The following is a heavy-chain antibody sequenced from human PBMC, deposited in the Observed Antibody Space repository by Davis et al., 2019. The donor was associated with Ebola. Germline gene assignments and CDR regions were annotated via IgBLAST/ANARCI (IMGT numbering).Heavy chain of an antibody. CDR3: AKDGLRFLEWLFSVGYFDY. CDR2: ISGSGGST. J-gene: IGHJ4*02. V-gene: IGHV3-23*01. CDR1: GFTFSSYA. Sequence: PGGSLRLSCAASGFTFSSYAMSWVRQAPGKGLEWVSAISGSGGSTYYADSVKGRFTISRDNSKNTLYLQMNSLRAEDTAVYYCAKDGLRFLEWLFSVGYFDYWGQGTLVTVSS. D-gene: IGHD3-3*01.